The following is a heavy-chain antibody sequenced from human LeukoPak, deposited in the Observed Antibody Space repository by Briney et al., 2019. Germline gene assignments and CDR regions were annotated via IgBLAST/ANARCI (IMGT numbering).Heavy chain of an antibody. V-gene: IGHV1-2*02. CDR1: GYTFTGYY. Sequence: ASVKVSCKASGYTFTGYYMHWVRQAPGQGLEWMGWINPNSGGTNYAQKLQGRVTMTTDTSTSTAYMELRSLRSDDTAVYYCARVEGILWFGELLYYFDYWGQGTLVTVSS. J-gene: IGHJ4*02. D-gene: IGHD3-10*01. CDR3: ARVEGILWFGELLYYFDY. CDR2: INPNSGGT.